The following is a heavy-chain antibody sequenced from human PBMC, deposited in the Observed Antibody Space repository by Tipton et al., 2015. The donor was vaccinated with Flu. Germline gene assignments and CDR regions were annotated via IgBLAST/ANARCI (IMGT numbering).Heavy chain of an antibody. J-gene: IGHJ3*02. Sequence: GLVKPSQTLSLTCTVSGGSISSGGHYWSWIRQHPGKGLEWIGYMYYSGSTYYNPSLKSRVTISVDTSKNQFSLKLSSVTAAGTAVYYCVRDVYGTDAFEIWGQGTKVTVSS. CDR2: MYYSGST. V-gene: IGHV4-31*03. CDR3: VRDVYGTDAFEI. CDR1: GGSISSGGHY. D-gene: IGHD2-8*01.